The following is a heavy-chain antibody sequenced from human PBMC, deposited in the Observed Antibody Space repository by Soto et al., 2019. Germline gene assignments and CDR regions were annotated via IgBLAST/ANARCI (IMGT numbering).Heavy chain of an antibody. J-gene: IGHJ4*02. CDR3: ARDRSYYDSSGSYSPPY. V-gene: IGHV3-23*01. D-gene: IGHD3-22*01. CDR2: ISGSAATT. Sequence: GGSLILSCTASGFTFSSYAMSWVRQAPGKGLEWVSAISGSAATTHFADSVKGRFTISRGNSKNTLYLQMNSLRAEDTAVYYCARDRSYYDSSGSYSPPYWGQGTLVTVSS. CDR1: GFTFSSYA.